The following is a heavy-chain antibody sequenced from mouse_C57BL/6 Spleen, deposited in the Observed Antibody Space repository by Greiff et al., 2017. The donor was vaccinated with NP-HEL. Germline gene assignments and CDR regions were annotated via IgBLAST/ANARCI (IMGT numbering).Heavy chain of an antibody. CDR3: ARGGLRRGDYYAMDY. D-gene: IGHD2-2*01. Sequence: QVQLKQPGTELVKPGASVKLSCKASGYTFTSYWMHWVKQRPGQGLEWIGNINPSNGGTNYNEKFKSKATLTVDQSSRTAYRQLSSLTSEDSAVYYCARGGLRRGDYYAMDYWGQGTSVTVSS. CDR1: GYTFTSYW. V-gene: IGHV1-53*01. CDR2: INPSNGGT. J-gene: IGHJ4*01.